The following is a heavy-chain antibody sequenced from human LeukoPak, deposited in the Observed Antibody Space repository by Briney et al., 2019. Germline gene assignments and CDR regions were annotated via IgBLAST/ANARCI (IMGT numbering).Heavy chain of an antibody. J-gene: IGHJ4*02. CDR2: IYSGGST. Sequence: GGSLRLSCAASGFTVSSNYMSWVRQAPGKGLEWVSVIYSGGSTYYADSVKGRFTISRDNSKNTLYLQMNSLRAGDTAVYYCARDLTRSGWKPAYFDYWGQGTLVTVSS. CDR1: GFTVSSNY. D-gene: IGHD6-19*01. CDR3: ARDLTRSGWKPAYFDY. V-gene: IGHV3-66*02.